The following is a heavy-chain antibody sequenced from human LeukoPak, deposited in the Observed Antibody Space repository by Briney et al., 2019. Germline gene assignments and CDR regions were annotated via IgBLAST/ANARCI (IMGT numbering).Heavy chain of an antibody. CDR2: ISGSGGRA. D-gene: IGHD2-15*01. Sequence: GGSLRLSCAASGFTFSSYTMSWVRQAPGKGLEWVSAISGSGGRAYYADSVKGRFTISTDNSKNTLYLQMNSLRDEGTAPYICAKDPVVVVAAYFDYWGQGTLVTVSS. V-gene: IGHV3-23*01. CDR1: GFTFSSYT. J-gene: IGHJ4*02. CDR3: AKDPVVVVAAYFDY.